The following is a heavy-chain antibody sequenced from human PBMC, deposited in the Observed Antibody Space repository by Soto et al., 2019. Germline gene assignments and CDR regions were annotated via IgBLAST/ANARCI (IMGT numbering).Heavy chain of an antibody. CDR2: ISYDGSNK. V-gene: IGHV3-30*18. CDR1: GFPFGSYA. Sequence: PGGSLRLSSAASGFPFGSYAMHWVRQAPGKGLEWVAVISYDGSNKYYVDSVKGRFTISRDNSKNTLYLQMNSLRADDTALYYCANRPYDWNYHYWGQGTLVTVSS. CDR3: ANRPYDWNYHY. J-gene: IGHJ4*02. D-gene: IGHD1-7*01.